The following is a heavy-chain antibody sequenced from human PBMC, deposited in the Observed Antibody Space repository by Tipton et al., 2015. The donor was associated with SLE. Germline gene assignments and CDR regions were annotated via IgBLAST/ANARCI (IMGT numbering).Heavy chain of an antibody. CDR2: IYYSGST. CDR1: GGSISSYY. Sequence: TLSLTCTVSGGSISSYYWSWIRQPPGKGLEWIGYIYYSGSTNYNPSLKSRVTISVDTSKNQFSRKLRSLTAADTAVYYCARLIRECTATSCSPLGWFDPWGQGILVTVSS. V-gene: IGHV4-59*12. CDR3: ARLIRECTATSCSPLGWFDP. D-gene: IGHD2-15*01. J-gene: IGHJ5*02.